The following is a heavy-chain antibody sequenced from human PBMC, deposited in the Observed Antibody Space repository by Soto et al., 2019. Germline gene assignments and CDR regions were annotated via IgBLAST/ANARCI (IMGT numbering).Heavy chain of an antibody. J-gene: IGHJ2*01. D-gene: IGHD4-17*01. CDR2: ISYDGGNK. CDR3: ARDSDYGALAWYFDL. V-gene: IGHV3-30-3*01. Sequence: QVQLVESGGGVVQPGRSLRLSCEASGFTFSSFPMHWVRQAPGKGLEWVAVISYDGGNKYYADSVKGRFTISRDNSKNTLYLQMNSLRAYDTDVYYCARDSDYGALAWYFDLWGRGTLVTVSS. CDR1: GFTFSSFP.